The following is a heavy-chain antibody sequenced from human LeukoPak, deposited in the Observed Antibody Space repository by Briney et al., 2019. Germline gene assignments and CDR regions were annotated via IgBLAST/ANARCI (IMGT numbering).Heavy chain of an antibody. CDR3: ARDAAIYDRRGYYFLW. V-gene: IGHV1-69*13. CDR2: IIPNFGTP. J-gene: IGHJ4*02. D-gene: IGHD3-22*01. CDR1: GGTFSRYA. Sequence: VASVKVSCKASGGTFSRYAISWVRQAPGQGLEWMGGIIPNFGTPNYAQKFQGRVTITADESTTTAYMELTSLRSEDTAIYYCARDAAIYDRRGYYFLWWGQGTLVTVSS.